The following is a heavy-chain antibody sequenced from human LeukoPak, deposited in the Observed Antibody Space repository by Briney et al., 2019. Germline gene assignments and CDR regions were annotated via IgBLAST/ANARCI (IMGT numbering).Heavy chain of an antibody. Sequence: GGSLRLSCAASGFTFSSYDMSWVRQAPGKGLEWVSAISDGGSSTYYADSVKGRFTISRDNSKNTLYLQMNSLRAEDTAVYYCARDGGSGWFRSYYYYMDVWGKGTTVTVSS. CDR1: GFTFSSYD. D-gene: IGHD6-19*01. CDR3: ARDGGSGWFRSYYYYMDV. V-gene: IGHV3-23*01. J-gene: IGHJ6*03. CDR2: ISDGGSST.